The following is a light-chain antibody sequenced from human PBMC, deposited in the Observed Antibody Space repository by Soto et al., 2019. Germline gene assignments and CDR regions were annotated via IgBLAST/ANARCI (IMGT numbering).Light chain of an antibody. CDR1: QSVSPSS. Sequence: EILLTQSPGTLSLSPVERATLSCSASQSVSPSSLAWYQQRPGQSPRLLIYGASSRATGIPDRFSGSGSGTEFTLTISSLQPDDFATYYCQQYNSYSWTCGQGTKGDIK. CDR2: GAS. CDR3: QQYNSYSWT. J-gene: IGKJ1*01. V-gene: IGKV3-20*01.